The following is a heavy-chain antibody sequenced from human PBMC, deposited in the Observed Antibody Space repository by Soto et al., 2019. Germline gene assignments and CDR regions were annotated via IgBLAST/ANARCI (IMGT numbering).Heavy chain of an antibody. CDR2: ISSSSSYT. Sequence: GESLKISCAASGFTFSDYYMSWIRQAPGKGLEWVSYISSSSSYTNYADSVKGRFTISRDNAKNSLYLQMNSLRAEDTAVYYCARDIVDTAMVTRVEFGMDVWGQGTTVTVSS. D-gene: IGHD5-18*01. V-gene: IGHV3-11*06. CDR3: ARDIVDTAMVTRVEFGMDV. CDR1: GFTFSDYY. J-gene: IGHJ6*02.